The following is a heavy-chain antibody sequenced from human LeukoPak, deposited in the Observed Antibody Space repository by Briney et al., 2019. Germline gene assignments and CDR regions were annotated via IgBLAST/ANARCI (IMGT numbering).Heavy chain of an antibody. CDR3: ARSHDSSGFPFDY. CDR1: SGSISSGVYY. J-gene: IGHJ4*02. V-gene: IGHV4-31*03. CDR2: IHYSGAT. Sequence: SETLSLTCTVSSGSISSGVYYWSWIRQYPGEGLEWIGYIHYSGATYSNPSLESRVTISVDTSKNQFSLNLSSVTAADRAVYYCARSHDSSGFPFDYWGQGTPVTVSP. D-gene: IGHD3-22*01.